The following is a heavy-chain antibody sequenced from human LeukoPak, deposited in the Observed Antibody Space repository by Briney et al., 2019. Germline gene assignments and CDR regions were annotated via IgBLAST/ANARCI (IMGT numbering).Heavy chain of an antibody. CDR1: GGSISSGDYY. Sequence: SQTLSLTCTVSGGSISSGDYYWSWIRQPPGKGLEWIGYIYYSGSTYYNPSLKSRVTISVDTSKNQFSLKLSSVTAADTAVYYCARVGRGTPRKYYYYYYYMDVWGKGTTVTVSS. CDR3: ARVGRGTPRKYYYYYYYMDV. V-gene: IGHV4-30-4*08. D-gene: IGHD1-7*01. CDR2: IYYSGST. J-gene: IGHJ6*03.